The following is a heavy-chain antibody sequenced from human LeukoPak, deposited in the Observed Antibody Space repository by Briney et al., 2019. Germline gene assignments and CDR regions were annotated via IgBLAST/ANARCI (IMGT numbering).Heavy chain of an antibody. CDR1: GGSISGYY. CDR2: IYHSGST. CDR3: ARAPYSSGWYLFDY. V-gene: IGHV4-38-2*02. D-gene: IGHD6-19*01. J-gene: IGHJ4*02. Sequence: SETLSLTCTVSGGSISGYYWGWIRQPPGKGLEWIGSIYHSGSTYYNPSLKSRVTISVDTSKNQFSLKLSSVTAADTAVYYCARAPYSSGWYLFDYWGQGTLVTVSS.